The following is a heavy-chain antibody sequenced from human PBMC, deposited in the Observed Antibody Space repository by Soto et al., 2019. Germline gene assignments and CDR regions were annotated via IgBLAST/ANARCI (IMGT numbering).Heavy chain of an antibody. CDR2: IIPIFGTA. Sequence: GASVKVSCKASGGTFSSYAISWVRQAPGQGLEWMGGIIPIFGTANYAQKFQGRVTITADESTSTAYMELSSLRSEDTAVYYCARGYSSSWYDNYYYGMDVWGQGTTVTVSS. V-gene: IGHV1-69*13. D-gene: IGHD6-13*01. CDR1: GGTFSSYA. J-gene: IGHJ6*02. CDR3: ARGYSSSWYDNYYYGMDV.